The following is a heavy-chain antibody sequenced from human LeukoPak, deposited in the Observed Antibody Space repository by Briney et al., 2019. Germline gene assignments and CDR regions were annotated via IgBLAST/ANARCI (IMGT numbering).Heavy chain of an antibody. Sequence: GGSLRLSCAASGFTFSSYSMNWVRQAPGKGLEWVSYISSSSSTIYYADSVKGRFTISRDNAKNSLYLQMNSLRAEDTAVYYCSRVLFYNGSGGPYYLNYWGQETLVTVSS. CDR1: GFTFSSYS. CDR3: SRVLFYNGSGGPYYLNY. V-gene: IGHV3-48*04. CDR2: ISSSSSTI. J-gene: IGHJ4*02. D-gene: IGHD3-10*01.